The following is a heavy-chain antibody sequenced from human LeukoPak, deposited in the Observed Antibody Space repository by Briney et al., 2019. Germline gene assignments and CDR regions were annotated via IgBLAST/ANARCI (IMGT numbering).Heavy chain of an antibody. Sequence: SETPSLTCTVSGGSISRSSYYWSWIRQPPGKGLEWIGYIYYSGSTNYNPSLKSRVTISVDTSKDQFSLRLSSVTAADTAVYYCARVPFYYGSGSYYIDDYFDYWGQGTLVTVSS. CDR2: IYYSGST. CDR3: ARVPFYYGSGSYYIDDYFDY. D-gene: IGHD3-10*01. V-gene: IGHV4-61*01. J-gene: IGHJ4*02. CDR1: GGSISRSSYY.